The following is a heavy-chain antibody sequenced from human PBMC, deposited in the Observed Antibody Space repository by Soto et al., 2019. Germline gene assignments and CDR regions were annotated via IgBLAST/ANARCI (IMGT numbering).Heavy chain of an antibody. CDR2: IYYSGST. Sequence: SETLSLTCTVSGGPISSSSYYWGWIRQPPGKGLEWIGSIYYSGSTYYNPSLKSRVTISVDTSKNQFSLKLSSVTAADTAVYYCARHSPGVVTYYFDYWGQGTLVTVSS. D-gene: IGHD2-21*02. V-gene: IGHV4-39*01. CDR3: ARHSPGVVTYYFDY. CDR1: GGPISSSSYY. J-gene: IGHJ4*02.